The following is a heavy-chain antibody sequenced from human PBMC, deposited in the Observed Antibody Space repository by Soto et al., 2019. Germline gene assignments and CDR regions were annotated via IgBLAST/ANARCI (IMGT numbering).Heavy chain of an antibody. V-gene: IGHV3-23*01. CDR2: ISGSGGST. CDR1: GFTFSSYA. D-gene: IGHD4-17*01. CDR3: AKDILDDYAPDY. J-gene: IGHJ4*02. Sequence: EVQLLESGGGLVQPGGSLRLSCAASGFTFSSYAMSWVRQAPGKGLEWVSAISGSGGSTYYADSVKGRFTISRDNSKNTLYLQMHSLRAEDTAVYYCAKDILDDYAPDYWGQGTLVTVSS.